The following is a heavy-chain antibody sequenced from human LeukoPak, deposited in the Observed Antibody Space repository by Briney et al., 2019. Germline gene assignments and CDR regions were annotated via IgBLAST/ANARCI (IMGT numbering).Heavy chain of an antibody. CDR1: GFTFSSYG. D-gene: IGHD1-14*01. V-gene: IGHV3-30*03. Sequence: GGSLRLSCAASGFTFSSYGMHWVRQAPGKGLEWVAVISYDGSNKYYADSVKGRFTISRDNSKNTLYLQMNSLRAQDTAVYYCARVDRWINLDYYDDYMDVFCRGATATVSS. J-gene: IGHJ6*03. CDR3: ARVDRWINLDYYDDYMDV. CDR2: ISYDGSNK.